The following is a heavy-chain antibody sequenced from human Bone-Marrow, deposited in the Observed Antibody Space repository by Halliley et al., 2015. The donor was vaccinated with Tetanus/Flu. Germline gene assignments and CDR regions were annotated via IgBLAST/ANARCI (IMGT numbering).Heavy chain of an antibody. CDR3: ARPPPGQGPNWFDP. J-gene: IGHJ5*02. CDR1: GFTFRSYA. V-gene: IGHV3-30-3*01. CDR2: IFFDGSKK. Sequence: SLRLSCTASGFTFRSYAMHWVRQAPGKGLEWLAVIFFDGSKKYYADSVKGRFTISRDNSKNILYLEMNSLRAEDTAVYFCARPPPGQGPNWFDPWGQGTLVTVSS.